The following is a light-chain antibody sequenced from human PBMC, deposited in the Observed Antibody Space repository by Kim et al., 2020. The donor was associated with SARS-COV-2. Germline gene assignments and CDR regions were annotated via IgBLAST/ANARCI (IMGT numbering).Light chain of an antibody. Sequence: DIQMTQSPSTLSASVGDRVIITCRASESISSRLAWYQQKSVKAPKLVIYKASTLESGVPSRFSGSGSGTEFTLTINSLQPDDFATYYCHQFNDYPWTFGQGTKVDIK. V-gene: IGKV1-5*03. J-gene: IGKJ1*01. CDR2: KAS. CDR3: HQFNDYPWT. CDR1: ESISSR.